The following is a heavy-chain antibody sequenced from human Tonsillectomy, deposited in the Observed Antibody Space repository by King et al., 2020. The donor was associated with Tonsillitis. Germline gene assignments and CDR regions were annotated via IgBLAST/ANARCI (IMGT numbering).Heavy chain of an antibody. CDR2: IEYNGNNK. J-gene: IGHJ4*02. CDR1: GFTFSSFN. V-gene: IGHV3-30*02. Sequence: VQLVESGGGVVQPGGSLRLSCAASGFTFSSFNMHWVRQAPGKGLEWVIFIEYNGNNKYYADSVEGRFIISRDNSENTLYLQMNSLRTEDTAVYYCAKDSGGGWCAFDSWGQGILVTVSS. CDR3: AKDSGGGWCAFDS. D-gene: IGHD6-19*01.